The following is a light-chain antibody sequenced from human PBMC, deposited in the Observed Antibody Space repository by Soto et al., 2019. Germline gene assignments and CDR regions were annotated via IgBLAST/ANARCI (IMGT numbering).Light chain of an antibody. Sequence: EIVLTQSPGTLSLSPGERATLSCRASQSVSSNYLAWYQQKPGQAPRLLIYGASSRATGIPDRFSGSGSGTDFTFTISRLEHEDVAVYYCQHYGDSPRRFGQRTKVEIK. CDR3: QHYGDSPRR. V-gene: IGKV3-20*01. J-gene: IGKJ1*01. CDR2: GAS. CDR1: QSVSSNY.